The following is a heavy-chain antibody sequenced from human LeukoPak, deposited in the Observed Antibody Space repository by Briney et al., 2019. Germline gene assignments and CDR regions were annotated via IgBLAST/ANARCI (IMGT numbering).Heavy chain of an antibody. J-gene: IGHJ4*02. CDR2: IIPILGIA. V-gene: IGHV1-69*04. CDR3: ARSPPSGYSYGSFDY. Sequence: ASVKVSCKASGGTFSSYAISWVRQAPGQGLEWMGRIIPILGIANYAQKFQGRVTITAAKSTSTAYTEMSSLRSEATAVSYCARSPPSGYSYGSFDYWGQGTLVTVSS. D-gene: IGHD5-18*01. CDR1: GGTFSSYA.